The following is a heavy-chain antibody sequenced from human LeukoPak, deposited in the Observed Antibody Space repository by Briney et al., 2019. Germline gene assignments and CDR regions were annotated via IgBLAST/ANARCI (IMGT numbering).Heavy chain of an antibody. V-gene: IGHV3-66*04. Sequence: PGGSLRLSCAASGFTVSINYMNWVRQAPGKGLEWVSVIYSGGSTYYADSVKGRFTISRDNSKNTLYLQMNSLRAEDTAVYYCAKHSSGYSTTYYFDYWGQGTLVTVSS. CDR1: GFTVSINY. CDR3: AKHSSGYSTTYYFDY. D-gene: IGHD3-22*01. CDR2: IYSGGST. J-gene: IGHJ4*02.